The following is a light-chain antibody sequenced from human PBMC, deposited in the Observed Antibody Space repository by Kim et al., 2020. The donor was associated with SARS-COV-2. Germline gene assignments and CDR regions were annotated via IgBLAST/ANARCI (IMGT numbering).Light chain of an antibody. CDR3: QKYKSVPWT. V-gene: IGKV1-27*01. CDR1: QDISNY. CDR2: DAS. J-gene: IGKJ1*01. Sequence: DIQMTQSPSSLSASVGDRVTITCRASQDISNYLAWYQQGPGKVPKLLIYDASALQSGVPSRFAGSGSGTDSTLTITNLQPEDVATYYCQKYKSVPWTFGPGTRVEIK.